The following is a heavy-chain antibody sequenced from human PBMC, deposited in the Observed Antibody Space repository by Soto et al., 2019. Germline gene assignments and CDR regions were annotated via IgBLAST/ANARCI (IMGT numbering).Heavy chain of an antibody. D-gene: IGHD3-3*01. CDR3: ARDGDLRSDFWSGPLGGGWFDP. CDR1: GGTFSNSA. Sequence: QVQLVQSGAEVRKPGSSVKVSCKASGGTFSNSAITWVRQAPGQGLEWVGGIIPIFGSTNYAQKFQVRVTITAGESTSTAYMELSSLTSEDTAVYYCARDGDLRSDFWSGPLGGGWFDPWGQGTLVTVSS. J-gene: IGHJ5*02. V-gene: IGHV1-69*12. CDR2: IIPIFGST.